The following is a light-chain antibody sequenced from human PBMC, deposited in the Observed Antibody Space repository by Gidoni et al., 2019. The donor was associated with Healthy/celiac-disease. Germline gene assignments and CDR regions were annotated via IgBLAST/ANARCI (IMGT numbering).Light chain of an antibody. CDR1: QSISSY. V-gene: IGKV1-39*01. CDR2: AAS. J-gene: IGKJ4*01. Sequence: DIQLPQSPSSLSASVRDRVTITCRASQSISSYLNWYQQKPGKAPKLLIYAASSLQSGVPSRLSGSGSGTDFTLTISSLQPEDFATYYCQQSYSTPLTFGGGTKVEIK. CDR3: QQSYSTPLT.